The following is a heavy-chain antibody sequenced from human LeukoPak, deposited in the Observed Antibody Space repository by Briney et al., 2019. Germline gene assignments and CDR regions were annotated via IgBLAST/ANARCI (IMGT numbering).Heavy chain of an antibody. J-gene: IGHJ4*02. V-gene: IGHV4-34*01. CDR1: GGSFSGYY. D-gene: IGHD6-13*01. CDR3: ARGFYSSSWYYFDY. Sequence: SETLSLTCAVYGGSFSGYYWSWIRQTPGKGLEWIGEINHSGSTNYNPSLKSRVTISVDTSKNQFSLKLNSVTAADTAVYYCARGFYSSSWYYFDYWGQGTLVTVSS. CDR2: INHSGST.